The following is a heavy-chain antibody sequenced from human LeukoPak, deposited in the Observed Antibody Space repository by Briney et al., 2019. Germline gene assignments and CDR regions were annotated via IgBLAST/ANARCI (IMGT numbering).Heavy chain of an antibody. Sequence: SETLSLTCTVSGGSISSYYWSWIRQPAGKGLEWIGRIYTSGSTNYNPSLKSQVTMSVDTSKNQFSLKLSSVTAADTAVYYCARDRGDMTTVTTGAFDIWGQGTMVTVSS. D-gene: IGHD4-17*01. V-gene: IGHV4-4*07. CDR1: GGSISSYY. CDR2: IYTSGST. CDR3: ARDRGDMTTVTTGAFDI. J-gene: IGHJ3*02.